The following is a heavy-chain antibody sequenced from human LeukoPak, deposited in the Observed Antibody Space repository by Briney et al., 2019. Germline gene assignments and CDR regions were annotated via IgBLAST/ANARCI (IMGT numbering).Heavy chain of an antibody. D-gene: IGHD6-6*01. CDR1: GFTVISNY. CDR3: AGAAPLDY. Sequence: GGSLRLSCAASGFTVISNYMSWVRQAPGKGLEWVANIKQDGSERYYVDSVKGRFTISRDNAKNSLYLQMNSLRAEDTAVYYCAGAAPLDYWGQGTLVTVSS. CDR2: IKQDGSER. V-gene: IGHV3-7*01. J-gene: IGHJ4*02.